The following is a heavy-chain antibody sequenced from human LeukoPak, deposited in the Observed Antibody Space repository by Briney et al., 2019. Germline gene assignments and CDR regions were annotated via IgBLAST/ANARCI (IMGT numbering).Heavy chain of an antibody. CDR2: ISTSSSYI. CDR1: GFTFSGST. D-gene: IGHD6-19*01. CDR3: ARQQWLDGAYYFDY. J-gene: IGHJ4*02. V-gene: IGHV3-21*01. Sequence: GGSLRLSCAASGFTFSGSTVNWVRQAPGKGLEWVSFISTSSSYIYYADSVRGRFTISRDNAKNSLYLQMNSLRAEDTAVYYCARQQWLDGAYYFDYWGQGTLVTVSS.